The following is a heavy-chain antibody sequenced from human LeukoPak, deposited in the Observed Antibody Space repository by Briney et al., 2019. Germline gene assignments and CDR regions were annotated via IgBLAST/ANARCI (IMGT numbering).Heavy chain of an antibody. CDR1: GGSFSGYY. CDR3: ARGRYSSSPVSFSYYYYGMDV. D-gene: IGHD6-6*01. Sequence: SETLSLTCAVYGGSFSGYYWSWIRQPPGKGLEWIGEINHSGSTNYNPSLKSRVTISVDTSKNQFSLKLSSVTAADTAVYYCARGRYSSSPVSFSYYYYGMDVWGQGTTVTVSS. V-gene: IGHV4-34*01. CDR2: INHSGST. J-gene: IGHJ6*02.